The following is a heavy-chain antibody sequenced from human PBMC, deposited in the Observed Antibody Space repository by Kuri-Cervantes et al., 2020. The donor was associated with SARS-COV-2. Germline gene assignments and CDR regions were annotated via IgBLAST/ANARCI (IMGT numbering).Heavy chain of an antibody. Sequence: SGPTLVKPTQTLTLTCTFSGFSLTTSGMCMAWIRQPPGKALEWLARIDWDDDKYYNTFLQTRLSIAKDTSKNQVVLTMTNMDPVDTATYYCARIQATTVIADYWGQGTLVTVSS. CDR1: GFSLTTSGMC. D-gene: IGHD4-11*01. J-gene: IGHJ4*02. CDR2: IDWDDDK. V-gene: IGHV2-70*11. CDR3: ARIQATTVIADY.